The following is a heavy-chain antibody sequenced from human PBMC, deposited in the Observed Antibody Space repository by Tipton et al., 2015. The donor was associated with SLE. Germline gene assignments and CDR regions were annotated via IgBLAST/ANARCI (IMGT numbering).Heavy chain of an antibody. V-gene: IGHV4-34*01. J-gene: IGHJ4*02. CDR1: GGSFSGYY. Sequence: TLSLTCAVYGGSFSGYYWSWIRQPPGKGLEWIGEINHSGSTNYNPSLKSRVTISVDTSKNQFSLKLSSVTAADTAVYYCVSGYRAYWGEGTLVTVSS. CDR3: VSGYRAY. CDR2: INHSGST.